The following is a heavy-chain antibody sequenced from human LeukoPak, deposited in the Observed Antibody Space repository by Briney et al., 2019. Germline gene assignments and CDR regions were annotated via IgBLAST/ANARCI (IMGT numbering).Heavy chain of an antibody. D-gene: IGHD2-21*01. V-gene: IGHV3-30*18. CDR2: ISYDGSNK. CDR1: GFTFSSYW. CDR3: AKDISYTHNAFDI. J-gene: IGHJ3*02. Sequence: AGGSLRLSCAASGFTFSSYWMSWVRQAPGKGLEWVAVISYDGSNKYYADSVKGRFTISRDNSKNTLYLQMNSLRAEDTAVYYCAKDISYTHNAFDIWGQGTMVTVSS.